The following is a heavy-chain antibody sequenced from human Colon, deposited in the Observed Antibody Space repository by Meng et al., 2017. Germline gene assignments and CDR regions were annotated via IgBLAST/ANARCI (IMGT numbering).Heavy chain of an antibody. CDR3: TTNRYN. D-gene: IGHD3-16*02. V-gene: IGHV3-15*01. CDR1: GLTFSDAW. CDR2: IKRKTEGATT. Sequence: HLGRVGVGLVKPGGSLRFSCAALGLTFSDAWMTWVRQAPGKGLEWVGRIKRKTEGATTDYAAPVEGRFVISRDDSRKVLFLQMNSLKTEDTAVYYCTTNRYNWGQGTLVTVSS. J-gene: IGHJ4*02.